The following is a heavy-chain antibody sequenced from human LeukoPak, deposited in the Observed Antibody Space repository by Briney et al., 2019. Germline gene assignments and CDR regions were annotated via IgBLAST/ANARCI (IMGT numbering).Heavy chain of an antibody. Sequence: GGSLRLSCAASGFTFDDYAMYWVRQAPGKGLEWVSGINWNSIDIGYADSVKGRFTTSRDHAKKSLYLQMNSLRAEDTALYYCVKDIGMYGSGSYYNTVSYYYGMDVWGQGTTVIVSS. CDR3: VKDIGMYGSGSYYNTVSYYYGMDV. D-gene: IGHD3-10*01. J-gene: IGHJ6*02. CDR2: INWNSIDI. CDR1: GFTFDDYA. V-gene: IGHV3-9*01.